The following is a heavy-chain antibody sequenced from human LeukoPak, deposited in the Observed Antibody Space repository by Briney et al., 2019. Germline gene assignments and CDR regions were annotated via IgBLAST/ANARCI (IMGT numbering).Heavy chain of an antibody. CDR3: TRHVEYSRSRLDWFDP. CDR2: IRSKTNSYAT. J-gene: IGHJ5*02. D-gene: IGHD6-6*01. V-gene: IGHV3-73*01. CDR1: GFTFGGSA. Sequence: GGSLTLSCALCGFTFGGSAMHWVRQASGKGLEWVGRIRSKTNSYATAYAASVKRRFTISRDDSKNTAYLQMNSLKTEDTAVYYCTRHVEYSRSRLDWFDPWGQGTLVTVSS.